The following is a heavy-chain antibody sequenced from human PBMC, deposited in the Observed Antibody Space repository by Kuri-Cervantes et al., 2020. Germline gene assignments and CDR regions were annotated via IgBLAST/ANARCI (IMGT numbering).Heavy chain of an antibody. CDR3: ARGGPAGDCSGGNCYHSSYYYYMDV. V-gene: IGHV1-2*04. Sequence: ASVKVSCKASGYTFTGFYIHWVRQAPGQGLEWMAWINPNNGGTNYAQKFQGWVTMTRDTSISTAYMELSRLTSDDTAVYYCARGGPAGDCSGGNCYHSSYYYYMDVWGKGTTVTVSS. J-gene: IGHJ6*03. D-gene: IGHD2-15*01. CDR1: GYTFTGFY. CDR2: INPNNGGT.